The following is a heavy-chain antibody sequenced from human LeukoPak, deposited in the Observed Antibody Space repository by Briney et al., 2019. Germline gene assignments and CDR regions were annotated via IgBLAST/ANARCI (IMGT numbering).Heavy chain of an antibody. CDR2: IYYSGST. D-gene: IGHD1-26*01. J-gene: IGHJ6*02. V-gene: IGHV4-59*01. Sequence: PSETLSLTCTVSGGPISDYYWSWIRQPPGKGLEWIGYIYYSGSTNYNPSLKSRVTISVDTSKNQFSLKLSSVTAADTAIYYCARTFSGSYYYYGMDVWGQGTTVTVSS. CDR3: ARTFSGSYYYYGMDV. CDR1: GGPISDYY.